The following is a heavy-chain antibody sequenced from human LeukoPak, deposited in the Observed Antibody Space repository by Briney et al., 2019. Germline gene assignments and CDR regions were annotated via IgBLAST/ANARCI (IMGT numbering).Heavy chain of an antibody. CDR2: IYHSGST. Sequence: SETLSLTCAVSGGSISSSNWWSWVRQPPGKGLEWIGEIYHSGSTNYNPSLKSRVTISVDKSKNQFSLKLSSVTAADTAVYYCASSLYSTGWSLNSGAFDIWGQGTMVTVSS. CDR1: GGSISSSNW. V-gene: IGHV4-4*02. J-gene: IGHJ3*02. CDR3: ASSLYSTGWSLNSGAFDI. D-gene: IGHD6-13*01.